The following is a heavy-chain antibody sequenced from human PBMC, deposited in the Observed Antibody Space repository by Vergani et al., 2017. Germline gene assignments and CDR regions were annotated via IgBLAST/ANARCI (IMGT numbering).Heavy chain of an antibody. V-gene: IGHV4-31*03. D-gene: IGHD3/OR15-3a*01. CDR1: GGSISSGGYY. CDR2: IYYSGST. J-gene: IGHJ6*03. CDR3: ARAPWTPSYYYYYMDV. Sequence: QLQLQESGPGLVKPSETLSLTCTVSGGSISSGGYYWSWIRQHPGKGLEWIGYIYYSGSTYYNPSLKSRVTISVDTSKNQFSLKLSSVTAADTAVYYCARAPWTPSYYYYYMDVWGKGTTVTVSS.